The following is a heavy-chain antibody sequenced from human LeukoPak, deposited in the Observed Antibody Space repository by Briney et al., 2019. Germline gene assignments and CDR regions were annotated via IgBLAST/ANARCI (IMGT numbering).Heavy chain of an antibody. D-gene: IGHD3/OR15-3a*01. V-gene: IGHV3-74*01. J-gene: IGHJ4*02. CDR1: GFTFSSYW. CDR3: ARSGKYYDFYLVV. CDR2: INSDGSST. Sequence: GGSLRLSCAASGFTFSSYWMHWVRQAPGKGLVWVSRINSDGSSTSYADSVKGRFTISRDNAKNTLYLQMNSLRAEDTAVYYCARSGKYYDFYLVVWGQGTLVTVSS.